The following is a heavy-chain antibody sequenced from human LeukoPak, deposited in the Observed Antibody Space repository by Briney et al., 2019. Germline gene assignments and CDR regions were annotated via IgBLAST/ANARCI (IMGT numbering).Heavy chain of an antibody. Sequence: GGSLRLSCAASGFTFSSYGVSWVRQAPGKGLEWVSGISGSGHRTYYADSVKGRFTISRDNSKSTLYLQMNSLRAEDTAVYYCAKDWGEYFDYVWGSFTSFDSWGQGTLVTVSS. CDR2: ISGSGHRT. CDR1: GFTFSSYG. CDR3: AKDWGEYFDYVWGSFTSFDS. D-gene: IGHD3-16*01. J-gene: IGHJ4*02. V-gene: IGHV3-23*01.